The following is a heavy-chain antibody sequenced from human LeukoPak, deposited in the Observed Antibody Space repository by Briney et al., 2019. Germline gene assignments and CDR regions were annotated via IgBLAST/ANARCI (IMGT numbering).Heavy chain of an antibody. CDR3: VRLANFWSGFAD. V-gene: IGHV5-51*01. CDR1: GYRFSSYW. J-gene: IGHJ4*02. D-gene: IGHD3-3*01. CDR2: IYPGDSET. Sequence: GESLKISCKGSGYRFSSYWIGWVRQMSGKGLEWLGVIYPGDSETKYSPSFEGQVTISADKSMSTAYLQWSSLKASDTAMYYCVRLANFWSGFADWGQGTLLTVSS.